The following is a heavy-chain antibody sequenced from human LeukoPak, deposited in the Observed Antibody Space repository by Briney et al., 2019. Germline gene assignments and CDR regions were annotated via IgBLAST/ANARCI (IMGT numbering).Heavy chain of an antibody. CDR2: IYYSGST. CDR1: GGSISSYY. J-gene: IGHJ3*02. V-gene: IGHV4-59*01. Sequence: SETLSLTCTVSGGSISSYYWSWIRQPPGKGLEWIGYIYYSGSTNYNPSLKSRVTISVDTSKNQFSLKLSSVTAADTAVYYCARGTYLYPDDAFDIWGQGTMVTVSS. CDR3: ARGTYLYPDDAFDI.